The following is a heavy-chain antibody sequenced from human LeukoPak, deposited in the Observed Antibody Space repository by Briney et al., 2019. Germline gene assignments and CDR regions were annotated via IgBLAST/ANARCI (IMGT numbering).Heavy chain of an antibody. CDR1: GFTFSSYG. CDR2: IWYDGSNK. CDR3: ARGANNWNYRSYFDY. D-gene: IGHD1-7*01. V-gene: IGHV3-33*01. Sequence: GGSLRLSCAASGFTFSSYGMHWVRQAPGKGLEWVAVIWYDGSNKYYADSVKGRFTISRDNSKNTLYLQMNSLRAEDTAAYYCARGANNWNYRSYFDYWGQGTLVTVSS. J-gene: IGHJ4*02.